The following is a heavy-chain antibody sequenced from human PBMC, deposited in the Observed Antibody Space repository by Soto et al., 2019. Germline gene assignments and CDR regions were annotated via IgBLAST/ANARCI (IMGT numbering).Heavy chain of an antibody. D-gene: IGHD6-13*01. CDR1: GYTFRNFG. Sequence: QVPLVQSGAEVKKPGASVKVSCKASGYTFRNFGVSWVRQAPGQGLEWMGWISAYNGDTNYAQKLQGRVTMTTDTSTTTAYMELRSLRYDDTAVYYCARGGSASGAGWFDPWGQGTLVTVSS. CDR2: ISAYNGDT. V-gene: IGHV1-18*01. CDR3: ARGGSASGAGWFDP. J-gene: IGHJ5*02.